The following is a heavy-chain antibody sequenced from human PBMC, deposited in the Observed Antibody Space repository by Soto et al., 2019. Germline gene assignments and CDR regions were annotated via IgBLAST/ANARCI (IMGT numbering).Heavy chain of an antibody. V-gene: IGHV3-30-3*01. Sequence: GGSLRLSCAASGFTFSSYAMHWVRQAPGKGLEWVAVISYDGSNKYYADSVKGRFTISRDNSKNTLYLQMNSLRAEDTAVYFCARGSQSCNSARCYGTRGMDVWGQGTTVTVSS. J-gene: IGHJ6*02. CDR3: ARGSQSCNSARCYGTRGMDV. CDR1: GFTFSSYA. CDR2: ISYDGSNK. D-gene: IGHD2-15*01.